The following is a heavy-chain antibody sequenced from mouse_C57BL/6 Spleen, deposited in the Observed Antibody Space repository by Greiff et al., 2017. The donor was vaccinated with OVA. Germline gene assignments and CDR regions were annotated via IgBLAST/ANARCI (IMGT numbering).Heavy chain of an antibody. V-gene: IGHV5-17*01. CDR3: ARGNWDSYFDY. CDR1: GFTFSDYG. Sequence: DVMLVESGGGLVKPGGSLKLSCAASGFTFSDYGMHWVRQAPEKGLEWVAYISSGSSTIYYADTVKGRFTISRDNAKNTLFLQMTSLRSEDTAMYYCARGNWDSYFDYWGQGTTLTVSS. CDR2: ISSGSSTI. D-gene: IGHD4-1*01. J-gene: IGHJ2*01.